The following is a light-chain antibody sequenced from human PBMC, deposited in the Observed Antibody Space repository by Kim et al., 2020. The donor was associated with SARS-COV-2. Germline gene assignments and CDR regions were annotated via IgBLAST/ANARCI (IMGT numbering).Light chain of an antibody. CDR1: KLEDKY. CDR2: QDK. Sequence: VSPGQTASSTCSGDKLEDKYVCLYQQKPGQSPVLVMYQDKKRPSRIPGRFSGSNSGNTATLAIGGTQAMDEADYFCQAWDSTAAWVFGGGTQLTVL. V-gene: IGLV3-1*01. J-gene: IGLJ3*02. CDR3: QAWDSTAAWV.